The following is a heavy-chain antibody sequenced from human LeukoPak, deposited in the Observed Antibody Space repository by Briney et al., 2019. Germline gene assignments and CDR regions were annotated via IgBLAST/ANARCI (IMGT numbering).Heavy chain of an antibody. J-gene: IGHJ3*02. CDR3: ARGPSGSYIDAFDI. V-gene: IGHV3-48*02. CDR1: RFTFSSYS. Sequence: GRSLRLSCAASRFTFSSYSMNWVRQAPGKRLEWVSYISSSGNAIYYADSVKGRFTISRDNAKNSLYLQMNSLRDEDTAVYYCARGPSGSYIDAFDIWGQGTLVTVSS. CDR2: ISSSGNAI. D-gene: IGHD1-26*01.